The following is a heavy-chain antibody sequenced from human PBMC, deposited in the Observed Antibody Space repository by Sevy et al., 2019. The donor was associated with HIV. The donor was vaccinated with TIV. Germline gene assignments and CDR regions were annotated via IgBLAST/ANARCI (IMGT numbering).Heavy chain of an antibody. CDR2: IKGKTDGEKT. J-gene: IGHJ4*02. CDR1: GFNISSAS. V-gene: IGHV3-15*07. CDR3: TTRPYGSIIDY. D-gene: IGHD3-10*01. Sequence: GGSLRLSCGGSGFNISSASMNWVRQAPGKGLEWVGGIKGKTDGEKTDYAAPGKGRFIISRDDSAKTVYVQLNSVKTEDTAMYFCTTRPYGSIIDYWGQGTLVPVSS.